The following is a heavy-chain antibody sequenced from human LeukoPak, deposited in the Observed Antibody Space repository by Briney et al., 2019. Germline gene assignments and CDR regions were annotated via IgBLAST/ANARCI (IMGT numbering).Heavy chain of an antibody. Sequence: GGSLRLSCAASGFTVSSNYMSWVRQAPGKGLEWVAVISYDGSNKYHADSVKGRFTISRDNSKNTLYLQMNSLRAEDTAVYYCAKDQGVAAAYDAFDIWGQGTMVTVSS. V-gene: IGHV3-30*18. D-gene: IGHD6-13*01. CDR3: AKDQGVAAAYDAFDI. CDR2: ISYDGSNK. CDR1: GFTVSSNY. J-gene: IGHJ3*02.